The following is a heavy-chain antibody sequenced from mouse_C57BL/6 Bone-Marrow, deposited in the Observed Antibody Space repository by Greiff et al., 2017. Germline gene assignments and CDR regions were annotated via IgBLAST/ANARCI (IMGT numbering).Heavy chain of an antibody. V-gene: IGHV1-76*01. Sequence: QVQLQQFGAELVRPGASVKLSCKASGYTFTDYYINWVKQRPGQGLEWIARIYPGSGNTYYNEKFKGKATLTAEKSSSTAYMQLSSLTSEDSAVYFCARDSSGYNYYAMDYWGQGTSVTVSS. CDR3: ARDSSGYNYYAMDY. J-gene: IGHJ4*01. CDR1: GYTFTDYY. D-gene: IGHD3-2*02. CDR2: IYPGSGNT.